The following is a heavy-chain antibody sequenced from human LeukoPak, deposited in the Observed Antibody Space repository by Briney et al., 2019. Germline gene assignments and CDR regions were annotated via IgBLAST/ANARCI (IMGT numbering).Heavy chain of an antibody. CDR2: INPSGGST. CDR3: ARSLTDYDSSGYPSYYFDY. D-gene: IGHD3-22*01. J-gene: IGHJ4*02. CDR1: GYTFTSYY. V-gene: IGHV1-46*01. Sequence: ASVKVSCKASGYTFTSYYMHWVRQAPGQGLEWMGIINPSGGSTSYAQKFQGRVTMTRDMSTSTVYMELSSLRSEDTAVYYCARSLTDYDSSGYPSYYFDYWGQGTLVTVSS.